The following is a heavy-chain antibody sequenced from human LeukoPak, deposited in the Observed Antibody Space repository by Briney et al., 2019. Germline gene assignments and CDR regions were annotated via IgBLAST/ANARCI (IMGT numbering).Heavy chain of an antibody. CDR2: IKRDGSEK. V-gene: IGHV3-7*01. D-gene: IGHD5-12*01. CDR1: GFPFCSYW. J-gene: IGHJ4*02. Sequence: GSLRLSFAASGFPFCSYWMSWVRPGSGKGLEWVANIKRDGSEKYYVDSVKGRFTISRDNARNTLYLQMNSLRAEDTAVYYCARDNVPSTTWVGLRLRRRLNSYFDYWGQGTLVTVSS. CDR3: ARDNVPSTTWVGLRLRRRLNSYFDY.